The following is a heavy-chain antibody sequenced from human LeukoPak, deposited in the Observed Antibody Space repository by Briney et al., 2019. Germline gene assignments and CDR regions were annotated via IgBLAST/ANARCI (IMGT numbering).Heavy chain of an antibody. J-gene: IGHJ4*02. V-gene: IGHV3-49*04. CDR3: ARDLDADIVAILWDY. CDR1: GFTFGDYA. CDR2: IRSKAYGGTT. D-gene: IGHD5-12*01. Sequence: GGSLRLSCTASGFTFGDYAMSWVRQAPGKGLEWVGFIRSKAYGGTTEYAASVKGRFTISRDDSKSIAYLQMNSLKTEDTAVYYCARDLDADIVAILWDYWGQGTLVTVSS.